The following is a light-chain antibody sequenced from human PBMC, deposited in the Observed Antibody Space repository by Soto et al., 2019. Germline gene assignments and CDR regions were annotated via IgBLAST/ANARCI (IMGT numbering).Light chain of an antibody. CDR3: QQRSNWPPWT. J-gene: IGKJ1*01. Sequence: DIVLTQSPATLSLSPGERATLTCRASQRVSSFLAWYQQKPGQAPRLLIYGASIRATGIPARFSGSGSGTDFTLTISSLEPEDFAVYYCQQRSNWPPWTFGQGTKVEIK. V-gene: IGKV3-11*01. CDR1: QRVSSF. CDR2: GAS.